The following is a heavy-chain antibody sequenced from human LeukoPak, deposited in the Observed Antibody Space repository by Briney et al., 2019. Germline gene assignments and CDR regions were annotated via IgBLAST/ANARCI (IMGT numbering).Heavy chain of an antibody. D-gene: IGHD3-10*01. CDR3: AKDLWFGEYTYYFDY. V-gene: IGHV3-23*01. CDR2: ISGSGGST. CDR1: GFTFSSYA. Sequence: PGGSLRLSCAASGFTFSSYAMSWVRLAPGKGLEWVSAISGSGGSTYYADSVKGRFTISRDNSKNTLYLQMNSLRAEDTAVYYCAKDLWFGEYTYYFDYWGQGTLVTVSS. J-gene: IGHJ4*02.